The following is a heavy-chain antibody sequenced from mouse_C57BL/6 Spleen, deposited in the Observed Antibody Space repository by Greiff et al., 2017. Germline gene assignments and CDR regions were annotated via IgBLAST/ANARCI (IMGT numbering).Heavy chain of an antibody. V-gene: IGHV10-3*01. Sequence: EVKLVESGGGLMQPKGSLKLSCAASGFTFNTYAMHWVRQAPGKGLEWVARIRSKSSNYATYYADSVKDRFTISSDDSQSMLYLQMNNLKTEDTAMYYCVRERITTVVAPMDYWGQGTSVTVSS. J-gene: IGHJ4*01. CDR2: IRSKSSNYAT. CDR3: VRERITTVVAPMDY. D-gene: IGHD1-1*01. CDR1: GFTFNTYA.